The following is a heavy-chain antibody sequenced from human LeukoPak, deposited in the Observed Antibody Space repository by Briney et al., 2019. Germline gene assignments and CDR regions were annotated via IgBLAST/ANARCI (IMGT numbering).Heavy chain of an antibody. CDR3: ARAGLSRELPSYFDY. J-gene: IGHJ4*02. CDR1: GGTFSSYA. CDR2: IIPIFGTA. Sequence: SVKVSCKASGGTFSSYAISWVRQAPGQGLEWMGGIIPIFGTANHAQKFQGRVTITADESTSTAYMELSSLRSEDTAVYYCARAGLSRELPSYFDYWGQGTLVTVSS. V-gene: IGHV1-69*13. D-gene: IGHD1-26*01.